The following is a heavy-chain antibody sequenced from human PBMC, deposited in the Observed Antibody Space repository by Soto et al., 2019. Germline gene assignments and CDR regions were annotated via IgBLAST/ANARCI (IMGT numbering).Heavy chain of an antibody. D-gene: IGHD1-7*01. V-gene: IGHV3-15*01. CDR2: IKSKTDGGTT. Sequence: GALLVACAASGCTFSNAWMSWVRQAPGKGLEWVGRIKSKTDGGTTDYAAPVKGRFTISRDDSKNTLYLQMNSLKTEDTAVYYCTTASITGTTIDYWGHGTLVTV. CDR1: GCTFSNAW. CDR3: TTASITGTTIDY. J-gene: IGHJ4*01.